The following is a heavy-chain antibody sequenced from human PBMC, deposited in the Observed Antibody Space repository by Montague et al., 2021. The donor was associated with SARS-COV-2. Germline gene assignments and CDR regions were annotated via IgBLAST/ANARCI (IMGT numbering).Heavy chain of an antibody. V-gene: IGHV4-59*08. CDR1: GGSISSYY. CDR3: ARAGSGGYSFYYYYGTDV. Sequence: SETLSLTCTVSGGSISSYYWSWIRQPPGKGLEWIGYIYYSGSTNYNPSLKSRVTISVDTSKNQFSLKLSSATAADTAVYYCARAGSGGYSFYYYYGTDVWGKGTTVTVSS. D-gene: IGHD3-10*01. J-gene: IGHJ6*04. CDR2: IYYSGST.